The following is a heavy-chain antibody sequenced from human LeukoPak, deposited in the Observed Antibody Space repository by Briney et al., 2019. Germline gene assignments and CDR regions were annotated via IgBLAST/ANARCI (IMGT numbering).Heavy chain of an antibody. D-gene: IGHD6-13*01. CDR1: EFTFSSYS. J-gene: IGHJ6*03. CDR2: IKEDGSEQ. CDR3: ARDPGIAAAGYYYYYYMDV. Sequence: GGSLRLSCAASEFTFSSYSMNWVRQAPGKGLEWVANIKEDGSEQYYVDSVKGRFTVSRDNAKNSLYLQMNSLRAEDTAVYYCARDPGIAAAGYYYYYYMDVWGKGTTVTVSS. V-gene: IGHV3-7*01.